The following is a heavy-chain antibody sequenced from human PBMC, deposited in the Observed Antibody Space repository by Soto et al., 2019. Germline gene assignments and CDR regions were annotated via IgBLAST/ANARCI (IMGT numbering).Heavy chain of an antibody. CDR2: ISFDGSHK. V-gene: IGHV3-30*18. CDR1: GFTFSSYD. Sequence: QVQLVESGGGVVQPGRSLRLSCAASGFTFSSYDIHWVRQAPGKGLEWVASISFDGSHKYHADSVKGRFTVSRDTFKNTVFLQVDSLRPEDTAVYYCANGLRRGYNSVVEFEYWGQGTLVTVSS. CDR3: ANGLRRGYNSVVEFEY. D-gene: IGHD5-12*01. J-gene: IGHJ4*02.